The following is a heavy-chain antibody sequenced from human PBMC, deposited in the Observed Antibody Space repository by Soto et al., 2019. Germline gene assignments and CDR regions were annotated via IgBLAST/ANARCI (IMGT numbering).Heavy chain of an antibody. CDR1: GGTFSNSA. J-gene: IGHJ6*02. Sequence: QVQLEQSGAEVKKPGSSVKVSCKASGGTFSNSAISWVRQAPGQGLEWMGGIMPIFRTPDYAQKCQGRVTITADESTSTAYMELSGLRADDTAVYYSARDKDRRQVGGNYYYILDVWGQGTTVTVSS. CDR3: ARDKDRRQVGGNYYYILDV. V-gene: IGHV1-69*12. D-gene: IGHD2-2*01. CDR2: IMPIFRTP.